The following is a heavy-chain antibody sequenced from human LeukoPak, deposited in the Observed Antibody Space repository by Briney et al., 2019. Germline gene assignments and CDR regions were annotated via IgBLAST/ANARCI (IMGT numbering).Heavy chain of an antibody. CDR2: ISWNSGSI. CDR3: AKDSSGSYYRDFDY. V-gene: IGHV3-9*01. Sequence: GRSLRLSCAASGFTFDDYAMHWVRQAPGKGLEWVSGISWNSGSIGYADSVKGRFTISRDNAKNSLYLQMNSLTTEDTALYYCAKDSSGSYYRDFDYWGQGTLVTVSS. J-gene: IGHJ4*02. D-gene: IGHD1-26*01. CDR1: GFTFDDYA.